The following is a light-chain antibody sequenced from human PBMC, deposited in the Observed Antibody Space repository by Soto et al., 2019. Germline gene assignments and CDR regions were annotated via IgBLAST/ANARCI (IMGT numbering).Light chain of an antibody. J-gene: IGKJ1*01. CDR2: RAS. Sequence: EVVMTQSPATLSVSPGERANLSCRASQSVANNVAWYQQKPGQAPRLLIYRASTRANGIAARFSGSGYGREFILTISSLQAEDVAVYHCQQHNNWPPWTFGQGTKVEIK. V-gene: IGKV3-15*01. CDR3: QQHNNWPPWT. CDR1: QSVANN.